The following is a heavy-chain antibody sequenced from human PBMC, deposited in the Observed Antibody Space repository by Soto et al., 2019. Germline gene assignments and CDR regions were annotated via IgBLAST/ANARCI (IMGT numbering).Heavy chain of an antibody. V-gene: IGHV3-30-3*01. Sequence: QVQLVESGGGVVQPGRSLRLSCAASGFTFSSYAMHWVRQAPGKGLEWVAVISYDGSNKYYADSVKGRFTISRDNSKNTLYVQMNSLRAEDTAVYYCARYYDFWSGYTDWGMDVWGQGTTVTVSS. J-gene: IGHJ6*02. CDR1: GFTFSSYA. CDR2: ISYDGSNK. D-gene: IGHD3-3*01. CDR3: ARYYDFWSGYTDWGMDV.